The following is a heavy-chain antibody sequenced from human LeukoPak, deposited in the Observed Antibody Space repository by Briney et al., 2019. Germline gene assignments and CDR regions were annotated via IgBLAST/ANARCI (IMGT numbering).Heavy chain of an antibody. D-gene: IGHD3-9*01. CDR1: GFTFSSYS. J-gene: IGHJ4*02. Sequence: PGGSLRLSCAASGFTFSSYSMNWVRQAPGKGLEWVSSISSSSSYIYYADSVKGRFTISRDNAKNSLYLQMNSLRAEDTAVYYCASYILTGYPYFDYWGQGTLVTVSS. CDR2: ISSSSSYI. V-gene: IGHV3-21*01. CDR3: ASYILTGYPYFDY.